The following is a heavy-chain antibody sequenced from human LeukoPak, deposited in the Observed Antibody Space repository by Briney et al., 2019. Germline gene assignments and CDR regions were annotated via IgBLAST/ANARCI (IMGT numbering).Heavy chain of an antibody. CDR1: GFTFSRYA. CDR2: IYNNGGRT. J-gene: IGHJ6*02. CDR3: AKEVGGGLAF. Sequence: GGSLRLSCSASGFTFSRYAMHWVRQAPGKGLEYVSGIYNNGGRTHYADSVKGRFTISRDNSKNTLYLQMSTVGADDTALCYCAKEVGGGLAFWGQGTRVPVS. D-gene: IGHD2-15*01. V-gene: IGHV3-64D*09.